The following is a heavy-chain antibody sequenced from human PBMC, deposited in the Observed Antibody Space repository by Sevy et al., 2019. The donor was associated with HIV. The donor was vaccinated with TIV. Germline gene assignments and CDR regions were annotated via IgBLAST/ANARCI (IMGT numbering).Heavy chain of an antibody. CDR2: INPNSGGT. J-gene: IGHJ3*02. Sequence: ASVKVSCKASGYTFTGYYMHWVRQAPGQGLEWMGRINPNSGGTNYAQKFQGRVTMTRDTSISTAYMELSRLRSDDTAVYYGARERGYSGYDAGGDAFDIWGQGTMVTVSS. CDR3: ARERGYSGYDAGGDAFDI. V-gene: IGHV1-2*06. D-gene: IGHD5-12*01. CDR1: GYTFTGYY.